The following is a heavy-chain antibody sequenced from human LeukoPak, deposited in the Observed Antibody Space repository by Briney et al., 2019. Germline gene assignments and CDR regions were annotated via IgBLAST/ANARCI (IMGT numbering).Heavy chain of an antibody. CDR1: GFTVSSNY. CDR2: IYSGGST. J-gene: IGHJ6*02. CDR3: ASDSSGRYVGSYYYYGMDV. Sequence: AGGSLRLSCAASGFTVSSNYMSWVRQAPGKGLEWVSVIYSGGSTYYADSVKGRFTISRDNSKNTLYLQMNSLRAEDTAVYYCASDSSGRYVGSYYYYGMDVWGQGTTVTVSS. V-gene: IGHV3-53*01. D-gene: IGHD6-19*01.